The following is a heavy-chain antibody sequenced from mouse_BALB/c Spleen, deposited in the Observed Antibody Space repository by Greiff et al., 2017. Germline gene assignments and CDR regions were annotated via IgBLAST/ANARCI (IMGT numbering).Heavy chain of an antibody. J-gene: IGHJ3*01. Sequence: QVQLQQPGAELVRPGASVKLSCKASGYTFTSYWINWVKQRPGQGLEWIGNIYPSDSYTNYNQKFKDKATLTVDKSSSTAYMQLSSPTSEDSAVYYCTRVYYDYDAWFAYWGQESLVTVSA. V-gene: IGHV1-69*02. CDR3: TRVYYDYDAWFAY. CDR2: IYPSDSYT. D-gene: IGHD2-4*01. CDR1: GYTFTSYW.